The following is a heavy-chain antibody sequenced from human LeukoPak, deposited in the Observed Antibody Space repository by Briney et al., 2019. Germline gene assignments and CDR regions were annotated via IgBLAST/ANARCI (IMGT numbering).Heavy chain of an antibody. CDR2: INSDGTTT. J-gene: IGHJ4*02. CDR1: GFSFSNSW. V-gene: IGHV3-74*01. D-gene: IGHD3/OR15-3a*01. Sequence: PGGSLRLSCAASGFSFSNSWMHWVRQAPGKGLVRVSRINSDGTTTYYADSVKGRFTISRDNAKNTLFLQMNSLRPEDTALYYCASDPYLANLWTGYPHYWGQGTLVTVSS. CDR3: ASDPYLANLWTGYPHY.